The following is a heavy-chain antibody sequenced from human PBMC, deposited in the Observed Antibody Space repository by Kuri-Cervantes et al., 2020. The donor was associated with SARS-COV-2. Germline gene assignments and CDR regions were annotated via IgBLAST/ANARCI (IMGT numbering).Heavy chain of an antibody. J-gene: IGHJ4*02. CDR1: GFTFSSYA. D-gene: IGHD1-7*01. V-gene: IGHV3-23*01. Sequence: GGSLRLSCAASGFTFSSYAMSWVRQAPGKGLERVSATSGSGGSTYYADSVKGRFTISRDNSKNTLYLQMNSLRAEDTAVYYCAKTWELELEGGADYWGQGTLVTVSS. CDR3: AKTWELELEGGADY. CDR2: TSGSGGST.